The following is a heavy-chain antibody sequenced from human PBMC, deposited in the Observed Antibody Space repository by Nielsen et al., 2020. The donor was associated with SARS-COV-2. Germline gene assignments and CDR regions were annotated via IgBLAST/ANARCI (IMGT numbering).Heavy chain of an antibody. CDR1: GFTFSSYA. CDR3: ASIAVAGTKIDY. V-gene: IGHV3-23*01. Sequence: GGSLRLSCAASGFTFSSYAMSWVRQAPGKGLEWVSAISGSGGSTYYADSVKGRFTISRDNAKNSLYLQMNSLRAEDTAVYYCASIAVAGTKIDYWGQGTLVTVSS. D-gene: IGHD6-19*01. J-gene: IGHJ4*02. CDR2: ISGSGGST.